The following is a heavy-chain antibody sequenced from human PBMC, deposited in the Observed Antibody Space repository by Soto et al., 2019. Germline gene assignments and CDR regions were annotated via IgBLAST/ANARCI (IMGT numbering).Heavy chain of an antibody. J-gene: IGHJ5*02. D-gene: IGHD3-3*01. CDR3: ARASLAWSLDP. Sequence: EVQLVESGGGLVQPGGSLRLSCAASGFTFSSYDMHWVRQATGKGLEWVSAISTAGDTYYPGSVKGRFTISRENAKNSLYLQMNSLRAGDTAVYYCARASLAWSLDPWGQGTLVTVSS. CDR2: ISTAGDT. V-gene: IGHV3-13*04. CDR1: GFTFSSYD.